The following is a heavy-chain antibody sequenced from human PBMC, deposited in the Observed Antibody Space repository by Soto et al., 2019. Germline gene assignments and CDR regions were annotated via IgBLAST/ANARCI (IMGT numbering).Heavy chain of an antibody. J-gene: IGHJ6*02. CDR3: ARDQVVLVPAAKSYYYYYGMDV. CDR2: IIPIFGTA. CDR1: GGTFSSYA. D-gene: IGHD2-2*01. V-gene: IGHV1-69*12. Sequence: QVQLVQSGAEVKKPGSSVKVSCKASGGTFSSYAISWVRQAPGQGLEWMGGIIPIFGTANYAQKFQGRVTITADASTSTAYMELSSLRSEDTAVYYCARDQVVLVPAAKSYYYYYGMDVWGQGTTVTVSS.